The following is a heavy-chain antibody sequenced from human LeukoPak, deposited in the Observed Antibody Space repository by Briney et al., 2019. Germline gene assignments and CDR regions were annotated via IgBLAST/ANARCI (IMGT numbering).Heavy chain of an antibody. CDR2: ISGSGGST. CDR1: GFTFSTFA. Sequence: GGSLRLSCVASGFTFSTFAMTWVRQAPGKGLEWVSAISGSGGSTYYADSVKGRFTISRDNSKNTLYLQMNSLRAEDTAVYYCAKEPPSGSYYDYWGQGTLVTVSS. CDR3: AKEPPSGSYYDY. D-gene: IGHD1-26*01. V-gene: IGHV3-23*01. J-gene: IGHJ4*02.